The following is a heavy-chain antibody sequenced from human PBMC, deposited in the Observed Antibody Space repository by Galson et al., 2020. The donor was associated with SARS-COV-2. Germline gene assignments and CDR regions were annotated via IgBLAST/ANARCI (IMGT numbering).Heavy chain of an antibody. V-gene: IGHV4-39*01. Sequence: SETLSLTCTVSGGSISSSYYWGWIRQPPGEGLEWIGIIPYSGSSYYNPSLKSRATMSVDTSMNQFSLTLTSVTAADTAEYYCARRGGSGYGSGWFDPWGQGTLVTVSS. CDR2: IPYSGSS. CDR3: ARRGGSGYGSGWFDP. D-gene: IGHD5-12*01. CDR1: GGSISSSYY. J-gene: IGHJ5*02.